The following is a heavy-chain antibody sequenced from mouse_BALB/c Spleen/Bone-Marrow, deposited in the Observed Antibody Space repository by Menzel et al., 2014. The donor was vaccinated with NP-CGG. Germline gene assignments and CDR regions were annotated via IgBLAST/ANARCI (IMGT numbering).Heavy chain of an antibody. CDR3: TRAGTYYGKWAMDY. CDR1: GYTLTSYW. CDR2: IYPGNSDT. Sequence: VQLKESGTVLARPGASVRMSCKASGYTLTSYWMHWVKQRPGQGLEWIGAIYPGNSDTSYNQKFKGKAKLTAVTSTSTAYMELSSLTNEDSAVYYCTRAGTYYGKWAMDYWGQGTSVTVSS. V-gene: IGHV1-5*01. D-gene: IGHD2-1*01. J-gene: IGHJ4*01.